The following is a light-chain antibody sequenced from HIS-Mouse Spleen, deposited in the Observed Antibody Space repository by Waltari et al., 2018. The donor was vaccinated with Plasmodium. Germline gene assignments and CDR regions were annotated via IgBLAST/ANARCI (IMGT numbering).Light chain of an antibody. J-gene: IGKJ1*01. Sequence: EIVLTQSPGTLSLSPGERATLSCRASQSVSSSYLAWYQQKPAQAPRRLIYGASSRATGIPDRFSGSGSGTDFTLTISRLEPEDFAVYYCQQYGSSGTFGQGTKVEIK. CDR1: QSVSSSY. CDR3: QQYGSSGT. CDR2: GAS. V-gene: IGKV3-20*01.